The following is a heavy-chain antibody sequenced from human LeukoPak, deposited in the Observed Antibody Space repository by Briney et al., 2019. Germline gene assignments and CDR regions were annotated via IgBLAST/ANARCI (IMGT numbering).Heavy chain of an antibody. D-gene: IGHD3-10*01. CDR3: ARMISMVRGVIMDPHFDY. Sequence: SETLSLTCTVSGGSISSSSYYWAWIRQPPGKGLEWIGSVHYSGSIYYNPSLKSRATLSLDTSKNQFSLRLSSVTAADTAVYYCARMISMVRGVIMDPHFDYWGQGTLVTVSS. CDR1: GGSISSSSYY. V-gene: IGHV4-39*01. CDR2: VHYSGSI. J-gene: IGHJ4*02.